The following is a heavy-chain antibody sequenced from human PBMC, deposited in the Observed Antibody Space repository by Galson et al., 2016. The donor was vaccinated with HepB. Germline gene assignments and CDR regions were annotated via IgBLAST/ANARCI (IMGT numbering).Heavy chain of an antibody. D-gene: IGHD1-26*01. J-gene: IGHJ6*02. Sequence: SLRLSCAASGFTFDDYAMHWVRQAPGKGLEWVSLISWDGRTRFYAASVKGRFTISRDNSKKSLYLQMNSLGPEDTALYYCAKDVLPSGTYPYYCGMDVWGRGTTVTVSS. CDR2: ISWDGRTR. V-gene: IGHV3-43*01. CDR3: AKDVLPSGTYPYYCGMDV. CDR1: GFTFDDYA.